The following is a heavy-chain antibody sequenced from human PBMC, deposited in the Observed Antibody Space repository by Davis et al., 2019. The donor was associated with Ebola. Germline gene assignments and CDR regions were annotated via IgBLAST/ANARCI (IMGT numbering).Heavy chain of an antibody. CDR1: GYSFTSYW. CDR3: ASTPYGGWFYYFDY. J-gene: IGHJ4*02. V-gene: IGHV5-10-1*01. CDR2: IDPSDSYT. D-gene: IGHD6-19*01. Sequence: GESLKISCKGSGYSFTSYWIGWVRQMPGKGLEWMGRIDPSDSYTNYSPSFQGHVTISADKSISTAYLQWSSLKASDTAMYYCASTPYGGWFYYFDYWGQGTLVTVSS.